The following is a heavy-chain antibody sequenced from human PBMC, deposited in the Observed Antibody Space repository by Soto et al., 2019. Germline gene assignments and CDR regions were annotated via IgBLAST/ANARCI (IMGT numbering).Heavy chain of an antibody. CDR2: IYWDDDN. J-gene: IGHJ4*02. CDR1: GFSLTSNAVG. V-gene: IGHV2-5*02. Sequence: QITLKESGPTLVKPTQTLTLTCTFSGFSLTSNAVGVGWFRQPPGKALEWLALIYWDDDNHYSPSLKSRLTFTKDTSKNQVVLIMTTMDPVDTATYYCAHGSGWLFDFWGQGTLVTASS. CDR3: AHGSGWLFDF. D-gene: IGHD6-19*01.